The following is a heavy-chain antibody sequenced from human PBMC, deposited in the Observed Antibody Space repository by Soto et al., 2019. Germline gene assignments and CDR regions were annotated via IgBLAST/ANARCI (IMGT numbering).Heavy chain of an antibody. CDR1: GFTFSSYG. CDR3: AATRIAAAGGYYFDY. D-gene: IGHD6-13*01. V-gene: IGHV3-30*03. J-gene: IGHJ4*02. Sequence: GGSLRLSCAASGFTFSSYGMHWVRQAPGKGLEWVAVISYDGSNKYYADSEKGRFTISRDNSKNTLYLQMNSLIAEDTAVYYCAATRIAAAGGYYFDYWGQGTLVTVSS. CDR2: ISYDGSNK.